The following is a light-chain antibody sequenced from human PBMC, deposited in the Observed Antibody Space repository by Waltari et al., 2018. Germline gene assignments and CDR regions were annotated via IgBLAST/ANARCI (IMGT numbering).Light chain of an antibody. J-gene: IGKJ2*01. V-gene: IGKV4-1*01. CDR1: ESLFHADNNKNF. CDR2: WAS. Sequence: IVMNQSPDSLAVSLGERATITCMSSESLFHADNNKNFLAWFQQRPGLSPRLLIYWASSRESGVPDRFTGGGSGTDFTLTINNVQPEDVAIYHCQQYGSTSEYTFGQGTRLEIK. CDR3: QQYGSTSEYT.